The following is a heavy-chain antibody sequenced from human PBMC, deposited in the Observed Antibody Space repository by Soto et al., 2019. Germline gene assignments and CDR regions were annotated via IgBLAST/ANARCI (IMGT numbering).Heavy chain of an antibody. D-gene: IGHD3-22*01. V-gene: IGHV4-38-2*01. CDR1: GYSISSGYY. CDR3: ARVGPWVPYYYDSSPYTFENWFDP. J-gene: IGHJ5*02. Sequence: PSETLSLTCAVSGYSISSGYYWGWLRQPPGKGLEWIGSIYHSGSTDYNPSLNSRVTLSIDMTNNHVSLILNSVTAADTAVYYCARVGPWVPYYYDSSPYTFENWFDPWGQGTLVTVSS. CDR2: IYHSGST.